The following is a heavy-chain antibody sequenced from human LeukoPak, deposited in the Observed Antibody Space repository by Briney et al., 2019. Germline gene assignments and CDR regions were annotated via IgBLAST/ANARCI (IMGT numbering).Heavy chain of an antibody. CDR1: GGTFSSYA. CDR2: IIPTLEIA. CDR3: ARVSYFNWYFDL. Sequence: ASVKVSCKASGGTFSSYAISWVRQAPGQGLEWMGRIIPTLEIANYAQKFQGRVTITADKSTSTAYMELSSLRPEDTAVYYCARVSYFNWYFDLWGRGTLVAVSS. V-gene: IGHV1-69*04. D-gene: IGHD1-26*01. J-gene: IGHJ2*01.